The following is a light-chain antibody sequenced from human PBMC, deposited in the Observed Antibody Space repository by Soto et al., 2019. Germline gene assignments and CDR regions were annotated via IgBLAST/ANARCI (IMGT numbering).Light chain of an antibody. CDR2: DAS. CDR1: ERVRTW. Sequence: DIQWTQSPSTLSASIGDRVTISCRASERVRTWLAWYQHKPGKAPKFLIYDASSLESGVPSRFSGRGSGTEFTLTISNLQPDDVATYFCQIDNKYPRTVGQGTKVDIK. CDR3: QIDNKYPRT. J-gene: IGKJ1*01. V-gene: IGKV1-5*01.